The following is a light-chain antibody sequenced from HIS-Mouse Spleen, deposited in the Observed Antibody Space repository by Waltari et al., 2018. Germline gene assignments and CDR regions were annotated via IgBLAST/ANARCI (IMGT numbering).Light chain of an antibody. CDR1: SSDVGCYNL. V-gene: IGLV2-23*01. CDR3: CSYAGSSTWV. Sequence: QSALTPPASVSGSPGQSITIPCTGTSSDVGCYNLVSWYQQHPGKAPKLMIYEGSKRPSGVSNRFSGSKSGNTASLTISGLQAEDEADYYCCSYAGSSTWVFGGGTKLTVL. CDR2: EGS. J-gene: IGLJ3*02.